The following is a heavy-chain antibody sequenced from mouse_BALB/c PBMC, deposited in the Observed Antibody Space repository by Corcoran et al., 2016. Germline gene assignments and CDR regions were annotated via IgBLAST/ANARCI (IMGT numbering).Heavy chain of an antibody. V-gene: IGHV1-26*01. Sequence: EVQLQQSGPELVKPGASVKISCKASGYSFTGYYMHWVKQSHVKSLEWIGRINPYNGATSYNQNFKDKASLTVDKSSSTAYMEHHSLTSEDSAVYCCARGNYGSSYYFDYWGQGTTLTVSS. J-gene: IGHJ2*01. CDR2: INPYNGAT. CDR3: ARGNYGSSYYFDY. D-gene: IGHD1-1*01. CDR1: GYSFTGYY.